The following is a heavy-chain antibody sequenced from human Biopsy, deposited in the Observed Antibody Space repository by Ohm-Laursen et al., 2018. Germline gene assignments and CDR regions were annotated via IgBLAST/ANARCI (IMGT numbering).Heavy chain of an antibody. CDR3: ASYSHHYYDFDY. V-gene: IGHV4-59*07. J-gene: IGHJ4*02. Sequence: PSDTLSLTCTVSNGSLTNKYWSWIRQPPGKGLEWIGYISYSGSTKYNPSLKSPVTISVDTSKNQFSLKLSSVTAADTAVYYCASYSHHYYDFDYWGQGTLVTVSS. CDR2: ISYSGST. CDR1: NGSLTNKY. D-gene: IGHD3-16*01.